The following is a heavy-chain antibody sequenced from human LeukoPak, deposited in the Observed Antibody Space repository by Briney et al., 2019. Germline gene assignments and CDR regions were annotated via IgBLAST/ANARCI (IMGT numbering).Heavy chain of an antibody. J-gene: IGHJ4*02. Sequence: SQTLSLTCAISGDSVSSNSAAWSWIRQSASRGREWRGRTYYMSKWYNDYADSVKSLISTNPDTSKNQSYLQLNSVTHEETAIYYCAHGEYKSVWRWGKGTMVTVSS. V-gene: IGHV6-1*01. D-gene: IGHD5/OR15-5a*01. CDR2: TYYMSKWYN. CDR3: AHGEYKSVWR. CDR1: GDSVSSNSAA.